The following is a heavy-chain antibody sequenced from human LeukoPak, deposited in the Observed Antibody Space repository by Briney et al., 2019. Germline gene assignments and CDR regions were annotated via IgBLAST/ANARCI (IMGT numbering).Heavy chain of an antibody. V-gene: IGHV1-8*02. J-gene: IGHJ6*03. CDR1: GYTFTSYG. D-gene: IGHD6-13*01. CDR3: ARVGYSSSWYDRIWDYYYYMDV. CDR2: MNPNSGNT. Sequence: GASVKVSCKASGYTFTSYGISWVRQATGQGLEWMGWMNPNSGNTGYAQKFQGRVTMTRNTSISTAYMELSSLRSEDTAVYYCARVGYSSSWYDRIWDYYYYMDVWGKGTTVTVSS.